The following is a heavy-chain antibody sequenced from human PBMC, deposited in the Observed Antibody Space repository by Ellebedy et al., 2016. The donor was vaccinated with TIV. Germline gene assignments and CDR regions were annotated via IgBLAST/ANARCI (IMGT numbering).Heavy chain of an antibody. CDR2: INHSGST. J-gene: IGHJ4*02. CDR1: GGSFSGYY. D-gene: IGHD3-22*01. Sequence: GSLRLSCAVYGGSFSGYYWSWIRQPPGKGLEWIGEINHSGSTNYNPSLKSRVTISVDTSKNQFSLKLSSVTAADTAVYYCASVAAAQDSSGYRDYWGQGTLVTVSS. V-gene: IGHV4-34*01. CDR3: ASVAAAQDSSGYRDY.